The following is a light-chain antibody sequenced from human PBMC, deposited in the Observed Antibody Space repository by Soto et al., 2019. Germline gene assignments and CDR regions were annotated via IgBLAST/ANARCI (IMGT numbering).Light chain of an antibody. Sequence: QSALTQPASVSGSPGQSITISCTGTSSDVGGYNYVSWYQQHPGKAPKLMIYEVSNRPSGVSNRFPGSKSGNTTSLTISGLQAEDEADYYCSSYTSSFSYVFGTGTKVTVL. V-gene: IGLV2-14*01. CDR1: SSDVGGYNY. J-gene: IGLJ1*01. CDR2: EVS. CDR3: SSYTSSFSYV.